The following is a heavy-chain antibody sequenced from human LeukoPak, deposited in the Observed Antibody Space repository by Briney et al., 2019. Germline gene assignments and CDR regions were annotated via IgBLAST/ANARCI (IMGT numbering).Heavy chain of an antibody. V-gene: IGHV4-59*08. D-gene: IGHD1-26*01. CDR3: ARLKLKVHWFDP. CDR2: IYYSGST. J-gene: IGHJ5*02. Sequence: SETLSLTCAVYGGSFSGYYWSWIRQPPGKGLEWIGYIYYSGSTNYNPSLKSRVTISVDTSKNQFSLKLSSVTAADTAVYYCARLKLKVHWFDPWGQGTLVTVSS. CDR1: GGSFSGYY.